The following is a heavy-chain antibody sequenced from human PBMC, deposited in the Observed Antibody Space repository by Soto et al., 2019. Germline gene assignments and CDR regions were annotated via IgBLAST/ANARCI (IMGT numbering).Heavy chain of an antibody. J-gene: IGHJ6*02. CDR1: VFTVSRYS. V-gene: IGHV3-21*01. Sequence: LXLSCAASVFTVSRYSMNWVRQAPGKGLEWVSSISSSSSYIYYADSVKGRFTISRDNAKNSLYLQMNSLRAEDTAVYYCARGLRLRGMDVWGQGTKVTVYS. D-gene: IGHD5-12*01. CDR3: ARGLRLRGMDV. CDR2: ISSSSSYI.